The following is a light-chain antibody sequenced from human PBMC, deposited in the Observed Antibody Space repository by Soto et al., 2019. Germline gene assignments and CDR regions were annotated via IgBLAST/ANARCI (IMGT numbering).Light chain of an antibody. Sequence: QSVLTQPRSVSGSPGQSVTISCTGTSSDVGGYNYVSWYQQHPGKAPKLMIYDVSKRPPGVPDRFSGSKSGNTASLTISGLHAEYEAEYYCCSYAGSYVVFGGVTKLTVL. V-gene: IGLV2-11*01. J-gene: IGLJ2*01. CDR3: CSYAGSYVV. CDR2: DVS. CDR1: SSDVGGYNY.